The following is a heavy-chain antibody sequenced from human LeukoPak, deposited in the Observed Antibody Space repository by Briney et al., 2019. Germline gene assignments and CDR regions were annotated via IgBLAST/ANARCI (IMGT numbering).Heavy chain of an antibody. CDR2: IGTAGDT. D-gene: IGHD6-13*01. CDR1: GITFSTSD. V-gene: IGHV3-13*01. CDR3: ARGSVRVGMDV. J-gene: IGHJ6*02. Sequence: TGGSLRLSCEASGITFSTSDMHWVRQAPGEGLEWVSVIGTAGDTYYADSVKGRFTISRENAKNSLYLQMNSLRAGDTAVYYCARGSVRVGMDVWGQGTTVTVSS.